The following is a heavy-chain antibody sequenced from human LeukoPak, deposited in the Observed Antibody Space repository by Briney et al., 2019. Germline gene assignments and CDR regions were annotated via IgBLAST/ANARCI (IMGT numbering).Heavy chain of an antibody. Sequence: ASVKVSCKASGYTFTSYYMHWVRQAPGQGLEWMGIINPSGGSTSYAQKFQGRVTMTRDTSTSTVYMELSSLRSEDTAVYYCARGGHSYGLFRSDIDYWGQGTLVTVSS. CDR1: GYTFTSYY. CDR3: ARGGHSYGLFRSDIDY. J-gene: IGHJ4*02. CDR2: INPSGGST. V-gene: IGHV1-46*01. D-gene: IGHD5-18*01.